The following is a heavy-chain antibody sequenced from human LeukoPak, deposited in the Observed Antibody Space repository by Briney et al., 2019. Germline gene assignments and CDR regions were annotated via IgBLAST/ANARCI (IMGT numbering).Heavy chain of an antibody. D-gene: IGHD1-1*01. V-gene: IGHV3-23*01. CDR1: GFTFSSYT. J-gene: IGHJ1*01. Sequence: PGKSLRLSCTASGFTFSSYTMSWVRQAPGKGLKWVSTITTGGPNTYYADSVKGRFTISRDNSKNTLYLQMNSLRAGDTAVYYCTRDAGTTWGQGTLVTVSS. CDR3: TRDAGTT. CDR2: ITTGGPNT.